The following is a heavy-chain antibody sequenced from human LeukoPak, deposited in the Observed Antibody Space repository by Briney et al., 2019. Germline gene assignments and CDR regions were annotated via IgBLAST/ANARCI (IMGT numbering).Heavy chain of an antibody. D-gene: IGHD2-15*01. CDR1: GYTFTGYY. CDR2: INPNSGGT. Sequence: ASVKVSCKASGYTFTGYYMQWVRQAPGQGPEWMGWINPNSGGTDYAQKFQGRVTMTRDTSINTAYMEVISLRPDDTAVYYCARGRYCSDGNCYHNWFDPWGQGTLVIVSS. V-gene: IGHV1-2*02. CDR3: ARGRYCSDGNCYHNWFDP. J-gene: IGHJ5*02.